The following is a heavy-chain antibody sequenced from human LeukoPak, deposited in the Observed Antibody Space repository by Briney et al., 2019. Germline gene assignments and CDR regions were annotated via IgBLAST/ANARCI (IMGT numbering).Heavy chain of an antibody. V-gene: IGHV3-30*18. D-gene: IGHD2-15*01. CDR1: GFNFSGYC. CDR2: ISYDGSNK. CDR3: AKDRRAYCSGGSCYYNMDV. Sequence: GGSLRLSFAAPGFNFSGYCMHWGRQAPGKGLEWGAVISYDGSNKYYADSVKGRFTISRDNSKNTLYLQMNSLKAEDTAAYYCAKDRRAYCSGGSCYYNMDVWGQGTTVTVSS. J-gene: IGHJ6*02.